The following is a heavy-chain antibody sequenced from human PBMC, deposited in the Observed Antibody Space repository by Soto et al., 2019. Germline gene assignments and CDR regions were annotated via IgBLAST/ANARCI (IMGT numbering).Heavy chain of an antibody. J-gene: IGHJ6*02. D-gene: IGHD3-9*01. CDR3: TTDPYFERGMDV. CDR2: IKSKTDGGTT. Sequence: GSLRLSCAASGFTFSNAWMSWVRQAPGKGLEWVGRIKSKTDGGTTDYAAPVKGRFTISRDDSKNTLYLQMNSLKTEDTAVYYCTTDPYFERGMDVWGQGTTVTVSS. CDR1: GFTFSNAW. V-gene: IGHV3-15*01.